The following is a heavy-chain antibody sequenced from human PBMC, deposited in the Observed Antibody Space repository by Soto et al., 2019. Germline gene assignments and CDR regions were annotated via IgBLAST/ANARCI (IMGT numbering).Heavy chain of an antibody. D-gene: IGHD5-12*01. Sequence: PGGSLRLSCAASGFTFSSYWMSWVRQAPGKGLEWVANIKQDGSEKYYVDSVKGRFTISRDNAKNSLYLQMNSLRAEDTAVDYCARAFRKGGFYSGYEPYYYYYMDVWDKGTTVTVSS. J-gene: IGHJ6*03. CDR3: ARAFRKGGFYSGYEPYYYYYMDV. CDR2: IKQDGSEK. CDR1: GFTFSSYW. V-gene: IGHV3-7*01.